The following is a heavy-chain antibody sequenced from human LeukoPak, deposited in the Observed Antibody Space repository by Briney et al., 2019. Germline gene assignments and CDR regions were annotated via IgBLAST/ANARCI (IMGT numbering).Heavy chain of an antibody. CDR3: AKGELWDSSGYDAFDI. Sequence: PGGSLRLSCAASGITFSSYGMHWVRQAPGKGLEWVSAISGSGGNTYYADSVKGRFTISRDSSKNTLYLQMNSLRAEDTAVYYCAKGELWDSSGYDAFDIWAKGQWSPSLQ. CDR2: ISGSGGNT. J-gene: IGHJ3*02. CDR1: GITFSSYG. D-gene: IGHD3-22*01. V-gene: IGHV3-23*01.